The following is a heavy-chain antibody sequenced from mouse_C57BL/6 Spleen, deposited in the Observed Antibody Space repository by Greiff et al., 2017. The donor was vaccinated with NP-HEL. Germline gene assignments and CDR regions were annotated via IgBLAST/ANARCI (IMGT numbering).Heavy chain of an antibody. V-gene: IGHV6-3*01. J-gene: IGHJ2*01. CDR1: GFTFSNYW. CDR3: TGYGSSYFDY. D-gene: IGHD1-1*01. CDR2: IRLKSDNYAT. Sequence: EVKVVESGGGLVQPGGSMKLSCVASGFTFSNYWMNWVRQSPEKGLEWVAQIRLKSDNYATHYAESVKGRFTISRDDSKSSVYLQMNNVRAEDTGIYYCTGYGSSYFDYWGQGTTLTVSS.